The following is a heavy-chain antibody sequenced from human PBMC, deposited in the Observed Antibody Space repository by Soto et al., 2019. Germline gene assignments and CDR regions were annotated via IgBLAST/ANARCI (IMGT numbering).Heavy chain of an antibody. V-gene: IGHV4-31*03. CDR1: GGSISSGGYY. Sequence: SETLSLTCTVSGGSISSGGYYWSWIRQHPGKGLEWIGYIYSSGSTYYNPSLKSRVTISVDTSKNQFSLKLSSVTAADTAVYYCARVVRSSGYLDYWGQGTLVTVSS. J-gene: IGHJ4*02. CDR2: IYSSGST. D-gene: IGHD3-22*01. CDR3: ARVVRSSGYLDY.